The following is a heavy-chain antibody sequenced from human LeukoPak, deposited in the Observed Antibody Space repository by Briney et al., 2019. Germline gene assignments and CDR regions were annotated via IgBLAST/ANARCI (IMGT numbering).Heavy chain of an antibody. CDR2: INPSGGST. Sequence: GASVKVSCKASGYTFTSYYMHWVRQAPGQGLEWMGIINPSGGSTSYAQKFQGRVTMTGDTSTSTVCMELSSLRSEDTAVYYCARIAASGVYDYWGQGTLVTVSS. CDR1: GYTFTSYY. D-gene: IGHD2-15*01. J-gene: IGHJ4*02. V-gene: IGHV1-46*03. CDR3: ARIAASGVYDY.